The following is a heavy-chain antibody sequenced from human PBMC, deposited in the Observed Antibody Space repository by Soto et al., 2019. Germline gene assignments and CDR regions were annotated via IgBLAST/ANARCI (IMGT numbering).Heavy chain of an antibody. J-gene: IGHJ2*01. D-gene: IGHD4-17*01. CDR2: IRNKVNNYAT. Sequence: QLVESGGGLVQPGGSLKLSCAASGFTFSDSALHWVRQASGKGLEWVARIRNKVNNYATIYAASVKGRFSISRDDSKSTAHLHLNSLKTEDTAVYYCARPNDNGDYDWYFDLWGRGTPVTVSS. CDR3: ARPNDNGDYDWYFDL. V-gene: IGHV3-73*02. CDR1: GFTFSDSA.